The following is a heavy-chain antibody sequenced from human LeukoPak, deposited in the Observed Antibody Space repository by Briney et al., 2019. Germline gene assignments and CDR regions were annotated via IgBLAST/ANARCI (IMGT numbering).Heavy chain of an antibody. Sequence: ASVKVSCKASGGTFSSYAISWVRQAPGQGLEWMGGIIPIFGTANYAQKFQGRVTITADESTSTAYMELSSLRSEDTAVYYCARDLGSSGWEGYFDYWGQGTLVTVS. V-gene: IGHV1-69*13. CDR1: GGTFSSYA. J-gene: IGHJ4*02. D-gene: IGHD6-19*01. CDR2: IIPIFGTA. CDR3: ARDLGSSGWEGYFDY.